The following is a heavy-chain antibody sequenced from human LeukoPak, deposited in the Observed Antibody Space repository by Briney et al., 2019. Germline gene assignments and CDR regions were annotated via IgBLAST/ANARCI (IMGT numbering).Heavy chain of an antibody. Sequence: GGSLRLSCDASGFSISDYYMSWIRQPPGKGLEWISYITSGGASTNYADSVKGRFTISRDKAKDSVALQLNSLRAEDTAAYYCTRQRRGTYYAFDSWGQGTLVTVSS. CDR2: ITSGGAST. CDR1: GFSISDYY. D-gene: IGHD3-16*01. J-gene: IGHJ4*02. CDR3: TRQRRGTYYAFDS. V-gene: IGHV3-11*01.